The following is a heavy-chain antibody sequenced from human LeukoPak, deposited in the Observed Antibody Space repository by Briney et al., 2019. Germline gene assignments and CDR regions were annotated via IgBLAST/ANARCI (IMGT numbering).Heavy chain of an antibody. D-gene: IGHD2/OR15-2a*01. CDR1: GFTFTTCA. CDR3: ARLGVTTTYNWFDP. V-gene: IGHV3-48*01. J-gene: IGHJ5*02. Sequence: PGGSLRLSCAASGFTFTTCAMNWVRQAPGKGLEWVSYISGNTNTIYYADSVRGRFTISRDNAKNSLYLQMNSLRAEDTAVYYCARLGVTTTYNWFDPWGQGTLVTVSS. CDR2: ISGNTNTI.